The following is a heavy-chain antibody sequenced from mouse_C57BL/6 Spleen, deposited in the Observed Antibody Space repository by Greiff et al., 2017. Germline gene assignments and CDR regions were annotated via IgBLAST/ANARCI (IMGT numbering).Heavy chain of an antibody. CDR3: ARGDDYDATGGYYAMDY. CDR2: INPNNGGT. D-gene: IGHD2-4*01. CDR1: GYTFTDYN. V-gene: IGHV1-18*01. Sequence: EVKLMESGPELVKPGASVKIPCKASGYTFTDYNMDWVKQSHGKSLEWIGDINPNNGGTIYNQKFKGKATLTVDKSSSTAYMELRSLTSEDTAVYYCARGDDYDATGGYYAMDYWGQGTSVTVSS. J-gene: IGHJ4*01.